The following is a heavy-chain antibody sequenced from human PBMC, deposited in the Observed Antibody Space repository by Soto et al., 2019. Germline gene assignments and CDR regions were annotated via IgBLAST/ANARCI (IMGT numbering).Heavy chain of an antibody. V-gene: IGHV3-30*18. J-gene: IGHJ4*02. CDR3: ANDRLRYYYDGSGYCFDY. D-gene: IGHD3-22*01. Sequence: QVQLVESGGGVVQPGRSLRLSCAASEFTFNNFGMHWVRQAPGKGLEWVAVISYDGGKQYYADSVKGRFTISRDNSKNTLYLQMNSLRAEDTAVYYCANDRLRYYYDGSGYCFDYWGQGTLVTVSS. CDR1: EFTFNNFG. CDR2: ISYDGGKQ.